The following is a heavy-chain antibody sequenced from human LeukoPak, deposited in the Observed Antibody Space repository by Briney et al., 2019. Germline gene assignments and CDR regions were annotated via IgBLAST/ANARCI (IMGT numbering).Heavy chain of an antibody. Sequence: ASVKVSCKASGYTLTGYYMHWVRQAPGQGLEWMGWINPNSGGTNYAQKFQGRVTMTRDTSISTAYMELSRLRSDDTAVYYCARGGLSGSYPYNWFDPWGQGTLVTVSS. CDR3: ARGGLSGSYPYNWFDP. V-gene: IGHV1-2*02. D-gene: IGHD1-26*01. CDR1: GYTLTGYY. J-gene: IGHJ5*02. CDR2: INPNSGGT.